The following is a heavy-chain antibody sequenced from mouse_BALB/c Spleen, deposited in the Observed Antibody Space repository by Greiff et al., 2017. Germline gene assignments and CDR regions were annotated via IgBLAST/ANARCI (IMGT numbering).Heavy chain of an antibody. V-gene: IGHV3-2*02. Sequence: VQLKESGPGLVKPSQSLSLTCTVTGYSITSDYAWNWIRQFPGNKLEWMGYISYSGSTSYNPSLKSRISITRDTSKNQFFLQLNSVTTEDTATYYCARLNWDWFAYWGQGTLVTVSA. CDR3: ARLNWDWFAY. J-gene: IGHJ3*01. D-gene: IGHD4-1*01. CDR1: GYSITSDYA. CDR2: ISYSGST.